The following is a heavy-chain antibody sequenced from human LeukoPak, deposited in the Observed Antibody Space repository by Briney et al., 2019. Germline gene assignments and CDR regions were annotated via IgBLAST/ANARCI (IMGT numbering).Heavy chain of an antibody. V-gene: IGHV3-11*01. CDR3: ARDRFGVFDY. CDR1: GFNLSEYY. CDR2: INSNGDNI. D-gene: IGHD3-10*01. Sequence: PGGSLRLFCAASGFNLSEYYMSWIRQAPGKGLEWISSINSNGDNIHYADSVKGRFIIARDNAKNSLFLQMSSLRAEDTAVYYCARDRFGVFDYWGPGSLVTVSS. J-gene: IGHJ4*02.